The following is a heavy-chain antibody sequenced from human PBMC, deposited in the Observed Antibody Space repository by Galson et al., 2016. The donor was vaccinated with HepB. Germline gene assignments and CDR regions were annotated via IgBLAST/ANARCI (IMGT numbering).Heavy chain of an antibody. J-gene: IGHJ3*01. Sequence: SLRLSCAASGFSFRDNYMSWIRQAPGKGLEWVAFIRSKAYGETTEYAASVKGRFLVSRDDSRSVGFLQMSSLKGEDTAVYFCARDPPDNTGHPYAFDLWGQGTMVTVSA. V-gene: IGHV3-49*03. CDR3: ARDPPDNTGHPYAFDL. D-gene: IGHD2-8*02. CDR1: GFSFRDNY. CDR2: IRSKAYGETT.